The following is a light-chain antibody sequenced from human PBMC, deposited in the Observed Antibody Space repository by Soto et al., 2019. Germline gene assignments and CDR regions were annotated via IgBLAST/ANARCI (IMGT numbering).Light chain of an antibody. CDR2: LNSDGSH. Sequence: QAVLTQSPSASASLGASVKLTCTLSSGHSSYTIAWHQQQPEKGPRYLMKLNSDGSHSKGDGIPDRFSGSSSGAERYLTISSLQSEDEADYYCQTWGTGTHVVFGAGTKVTVL. J-gene: IGLJ2*01. V-gene: IGLV4-69*01. CDR1: SGHSSYT. CDR3: QTWGTGTHVV.